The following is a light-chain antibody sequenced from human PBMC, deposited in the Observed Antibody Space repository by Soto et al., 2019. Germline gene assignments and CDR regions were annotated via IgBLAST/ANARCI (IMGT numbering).Light chain of an antibody. CDR2: DVS. CDR1: SSDVGGYNY. J-gene: IGLJ3*02. Sequence: QSVLTQPASVSGSPGQSITISCTGTSSDVGGYNYVSWYQQHPGKATKLMIYDVSNRPSGVSNRFSGSKSGNTASLTISGLQAEDEADYYCSSYTSRSTGVFGGGTKLTVL. V-gene: IGLV2-14*01. CDR3: SSYTSRSTGV.